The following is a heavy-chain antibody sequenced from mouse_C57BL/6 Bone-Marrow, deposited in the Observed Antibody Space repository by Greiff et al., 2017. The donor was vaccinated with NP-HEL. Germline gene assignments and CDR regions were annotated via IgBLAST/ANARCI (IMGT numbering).Heavy chain of an antibody. D-gene: IGHD2-5*01. CDR3: ARTIVTTDWYFDV. V-gene: IGHV1-61*01. Sequence: QVQLQQPGAELVRPGSSVKLSCKASGYTFTSYWMDWVKQRPGQGLEWIGNIYPSDSETHYNQKFKDKATLTVDKSYSTAYMPLSSLTSEDSAVYYCARTIVTTDWYFDVWGTGTTVTVSS. CDR2: IYPSDSET. J-gene: IGHJ1*03. CDR1: GYTFTSYW.